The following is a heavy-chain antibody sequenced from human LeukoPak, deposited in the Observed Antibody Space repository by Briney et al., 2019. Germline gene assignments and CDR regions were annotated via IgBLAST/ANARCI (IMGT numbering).Heavy chain of an antibody. Sequence: GGSLRLSCAASGFTFSSYSMNWVRQAPGKGLEWVSYISSSSSTIYYADSVKGRFTISRDNAKNSLYLQMNSLRAEDTAVYYCAREKRGYDYGGPFDYWGQGTLVTVSS. V-gene: IGHV3-48*01. CDR3: AREKRGYDYGGPFDY. CDR2: ISSSSSTI. CDR1: GFTFSSYS. D-gene: IGHD5-12*01. J-gene: IGHJ4*02.